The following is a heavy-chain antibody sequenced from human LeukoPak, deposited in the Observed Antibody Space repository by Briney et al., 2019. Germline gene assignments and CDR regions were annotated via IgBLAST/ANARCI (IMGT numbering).Heavy chain of an antibody. Sequence: SETLSLTCTVSGGSISSYYWSWIRQPPGKGLEWIGYIYYSGSTNYNPSLKSRVTISVDTSKNQFSLTLSSVTAADTAVYYCARGSYYYDSTGYYFDYWGQGTLVTVSS. CDR1: GGSISSYY. D-gene: IGHD3-22*01. J-gene: IGHJ4*02. CDR2: IYYSGST. CDR3: ARGSYYYDSTGYYFDY. V-gene: IGHV4-59*08.